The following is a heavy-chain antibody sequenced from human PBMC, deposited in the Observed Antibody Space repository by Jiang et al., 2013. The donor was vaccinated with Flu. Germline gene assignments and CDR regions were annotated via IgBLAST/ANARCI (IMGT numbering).Heavy chain of an antibody. J-gene: IGHJ4*02. D-gene: IGHD5-12*01. CDR3: ARATSRVVPINY. CDR1: GGSISGYY. Sequence: LLKPSETLSLTCTVSGGSISGYYWSWIRQPPGKGLEWIGHISYSGTTNYNPSLKSRVTFSLDTSKNQFSLRLSSVTAADTAVYYCARATSRVVPINYWGQGTLVTVSS. V-gene: IGHV4-59*01. CDR2: ISYSGTT.